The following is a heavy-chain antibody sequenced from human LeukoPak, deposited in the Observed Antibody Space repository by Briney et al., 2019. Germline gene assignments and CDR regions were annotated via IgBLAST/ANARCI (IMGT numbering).Heavy chain of an antibody. CDR1: GGSISSYY. V-gene: IGHV4-59*08. Sequence: SETLSLTCTVSGGSISSYYWSWIRQPPGRGLEWIGYIYYSGSTNYNPSLVSRVTISLNTSKNQFSLKLSSVTAADTAVYYCARLWLGGKTFDYWGQGTLVTDSS. CDR3: ARLWLGGKTFDY. CDR2: IYYSGST. D-gene: IGHD3-10*01. J-gene: IGHJ4*02.